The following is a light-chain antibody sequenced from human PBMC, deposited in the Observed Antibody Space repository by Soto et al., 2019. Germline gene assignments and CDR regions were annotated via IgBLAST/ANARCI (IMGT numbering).Light chain of an antibody. V-gene: IGKV1-12*01. Sequence: DIQMTQSPTSVSASLGVRVTITCRASQGISSWLAWYQQKPGKAPERLIYAAPNLQSGVPSRLSGSGSGTDYTLNIPSLKTEDFATYSCQHAHRFPLTSGGETYVEIK. CDR2: AAP. J-gene: IGKJ4*01. CDR1: QGISSW. CDR3: QHAHRFPLT.